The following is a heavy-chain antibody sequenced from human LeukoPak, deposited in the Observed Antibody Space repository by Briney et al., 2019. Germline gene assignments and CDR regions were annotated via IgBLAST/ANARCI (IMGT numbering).Heavy chain of an antibody. CDR2: ISGSGGST. V-gene: IGHV3-23*01. J-gene: IGHJ3*02. Sequence: PGGSLRLSCAASGFTFSSYAMSWVRQAPGKGLEWVSAISGSGGSTYYADSVKGRFTISRDNSKNTLYLQMNSLRAEDTAVYDCARGRLPSYGDYVGVFSDAFDIWGQGTMVTVSS. CDR1: GFTFSSYA. D-gene: IGHD4-17*01. CDR3: ARGRLPSYGDYVGVFSDAFDI.